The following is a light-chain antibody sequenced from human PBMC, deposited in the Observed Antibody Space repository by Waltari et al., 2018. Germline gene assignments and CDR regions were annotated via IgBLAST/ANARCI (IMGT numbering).Light chain of an antibody. CDR3: SSYASGSTYV. V-gene: IGLV2-18*02. Sequence: QSAPTQPPSVSGSPGQSVTISCPGTSSDIGFYIRVAWYPQPPGTAPKLIIFEVSNRPSGVPDRFSGSKSGNTASLTISGLQAEDEADYYCSSYASGSTYVFGTGTRVTVL. CDR2: EVS. J-gene: IGLJ1*01. CDR1: SSDIGFYIR.